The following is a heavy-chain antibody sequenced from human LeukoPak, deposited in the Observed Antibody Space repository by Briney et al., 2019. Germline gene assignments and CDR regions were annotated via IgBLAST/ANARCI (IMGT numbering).Heavy chain of an antibody. J-gene: IGHJ5*02. CDR2: IYYSGST. CDR3: AREQTSSTSWYPVDWFDP. V-gene: IGHV4-59*12. CDR1: GGSISSYY. D-gene: IGHD2-2*01. Sequence: SETLSLTCTVSGGSISSYYWSWIRQPPGKGLEWIGYIYYSGSTNYNPSLKSRVTMSVDTSKNQFSLKLSSVTAADTAVYYCAREQTSSTSWYPVDWFDPWGQGTLVTVSS.